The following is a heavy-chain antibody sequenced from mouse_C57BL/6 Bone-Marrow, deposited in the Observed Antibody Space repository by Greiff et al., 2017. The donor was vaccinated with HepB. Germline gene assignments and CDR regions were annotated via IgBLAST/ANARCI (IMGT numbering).Heavy chain of an antibody. CDR3: ARDRTTVNAMDY. CDR1: GYSITSGYY. D-gene: IGHD1-1*01. V-gene: IGHV3-6*01. J-gene: IGHJ4*01. Sequence: VQLQQSGPGLVKPSQSLSLTCSVTGYSITSGYYWNWIRQFPGNKLEWMGYISYDGSNNYNPSLKNRISITRDTSKNQFFLKLNSVTTEDTATYYCARDRTTVNAMDYWGQGTSVTVSS. CDR2: ISYDGSN.